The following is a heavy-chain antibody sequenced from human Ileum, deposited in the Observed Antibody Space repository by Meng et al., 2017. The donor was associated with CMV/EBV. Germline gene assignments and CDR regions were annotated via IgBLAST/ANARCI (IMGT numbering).Heavy chain of an antibody. CDR3: ARDSPYSASGIPSPQLVRYGMDV. CDR2: TSYDGNKD. J-gene: IGHJ6*02. V-gene: IGHV3-30*04. Sequence: GESPKISCAASGFTLSRYTMHWVRQAPGKGLEWVAVTSYDGNKDWYADSVKGRFTISRDNAKNTLYLQMNSLRVEDTGVYYCARDSPYSASGIPSPQLVRYGMDVWGQGTTVTVSS. CDR1: GFTLSRYT. D-gene: IGHD3-10*01.